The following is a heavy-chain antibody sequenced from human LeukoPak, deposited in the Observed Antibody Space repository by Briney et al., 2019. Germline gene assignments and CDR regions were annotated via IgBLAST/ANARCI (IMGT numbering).Heavy chain of an antibody. CDR1: GGTFSSYA. CDR3: ASDPGQLLNWNDDYYFDY. Sequence: GSSVKVSCKASGGTFSSYAISWVRQAPGQGLEWMGRIIPILGIANYAQKFQGRVTITADKSTSTAYMELSSLRSEDTAVYYCASDPGQLLNWNDDYYFDYWGQGTLVTVSS. J-gene: IGHJ4*02. CDR2: IIPILGIA. D-gene: IGHD1-1*01. V-gene: IGHV1-69*04.